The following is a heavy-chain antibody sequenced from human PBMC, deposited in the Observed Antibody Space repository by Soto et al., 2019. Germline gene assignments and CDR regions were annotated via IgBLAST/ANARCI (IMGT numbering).Heavy chain of an antibody. V-gene: IGHV3-53*01. CDR3: ARGDFDN. CDR2: IFSGGNT. Sequence: GGSLRLSCAASGLTVSNNYMSWVRQAPGKGLEWVSIIFSGGNTYYADSVKGRFTISRDNFKNTVYLQMNSLRAEDTAVYHCARGDFDNWGQGALVTVSS. J-gene: IGHJ4*02. CDR1: GLTVSNNY.